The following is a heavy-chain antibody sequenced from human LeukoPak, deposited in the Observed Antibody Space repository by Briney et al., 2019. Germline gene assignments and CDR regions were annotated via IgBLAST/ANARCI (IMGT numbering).Heavy chain of an antibody. V-gene: IGHV3-30-3*01. Sequence: GGSLRLSCAASGFTFSSYAMHWVRQAPGKGLEWVAVISYDGSNKYYADSVKGRFTISRDNSKNTLYLQMNSLRAEDTAVYYCARARSSGFFDYWGQGTLVTVSS. D-gene: IGHD6-19*01. CDR3: ARARSSGFFDY. CDR2: ISYDGSNK. J-gene: IGHJ4*02. CDR1: GFTFSSYA.